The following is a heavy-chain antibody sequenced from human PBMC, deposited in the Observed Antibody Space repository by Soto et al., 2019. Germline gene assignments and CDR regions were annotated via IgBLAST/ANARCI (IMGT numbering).Heavy chain of an antibody. Sequence: PGGSLRLSCAASGFTFSSYSMNWVRQAPGKGLEWVSSISSSSSYIYYADSVKGRFTISRDNAKNSLYLQMNSLRAEDTAVYYCARGSYPPPYYDFWSGFQDYGMDVWGQGTTVTVSS. J-gene: IGHJ6*02. V-gene: IGHV3-21*01. CDR2: ISSSSSYI. D-gene: IGHD3-3*01. CDR3: ARGSYPPPYYDFWSGFQDYGMDV. CDR1: GFTFSSYS.